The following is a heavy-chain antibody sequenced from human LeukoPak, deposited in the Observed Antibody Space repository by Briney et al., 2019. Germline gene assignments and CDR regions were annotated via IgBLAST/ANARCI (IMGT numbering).Heavy chain of an antibody. J-gene: IGHJ4*02. Sequence: GGSLRLSCAASGFTFSSYAMHWVRQAPGKGLEWVAVISYDGSNKYYADSVKGRFTISRDNAKNSLYLQMNSLRAEDTAVYYCAREESVADLDYWGQGTLVTVSP. V-gene: IGHV3-30-3*01. D-gene: IGHD6-19*01. CDR3: AREESVADLDY. CDR2: ISYDGSNK. CDR1: GFTFSSYA.